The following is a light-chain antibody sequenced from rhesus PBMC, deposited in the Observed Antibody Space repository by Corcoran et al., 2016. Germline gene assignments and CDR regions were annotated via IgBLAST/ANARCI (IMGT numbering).Light chain of an antibody. J-gene: IGKJ2*01. CDR1: QCISNN. CDR2: YAS. Sequence: DIQMTQSPSSLSASVGDTVTITCRASQCISNNLAWYQQKPGKVPKLLIYYASTLQSGVPSRFSGSGSGTDCTLTISSLQPEDFATYYCQHGYGTPYSFGQGTKVEIK. CDR3: QHGYGTPYS. V-gene: IGKV1S15*01.